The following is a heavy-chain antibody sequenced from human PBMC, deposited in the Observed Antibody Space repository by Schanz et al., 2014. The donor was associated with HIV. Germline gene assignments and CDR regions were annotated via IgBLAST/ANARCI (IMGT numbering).Heavy chain of an antibody. CDR3: VRGVIYYDSGSYYNYFDY. J-gene: IGHJ4*02. V-gene: IGHV1-69*06. CDR1: GGTFSIYA. CDR2: IIHIFGTT. Sequence: QVQLVQSGAEVKKPGSSVKVSCKASGGTFSIYAISWVRQAPGQGLEWMGGIIHIFGTTNYAPKFQGRVTINVDKSTSAAYMELSSLRSEDTAVYYCVRGVIYYDSGSYYNYFDYWGQGTLVTVSS. D-gene: IGHD3-10*01.